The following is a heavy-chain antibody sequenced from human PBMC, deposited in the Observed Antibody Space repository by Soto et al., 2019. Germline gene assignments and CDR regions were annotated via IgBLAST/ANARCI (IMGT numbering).Heavy chain of an antibody. CDR1: GGSFSGYY. CDR2: INHSGST. V-gene: IGHV4-34*01. CDR3: ARVSGSYYYGMDV. Sequence: PSETLSLTCAVYGGSFSGYYWTWIRQPPGTGLEWIGEINHSGSTNYNPSLKSRVTIPVDKSKNQFSLKLNSVTAADTAVYYCARVSGSYYYGMDVWGQGTTVTVSS. J-gene: IGHJ6*02.